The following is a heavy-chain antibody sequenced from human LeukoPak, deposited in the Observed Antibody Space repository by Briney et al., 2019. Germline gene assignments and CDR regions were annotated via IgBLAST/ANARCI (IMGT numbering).Heavy chain of an antibody. CDR3: ANLIVGATTFDY. D-gene: IGHD1-26*01. V-gene: IGHV3-30*04. CDR1: GFTFSSYA. Sequence: GRSLRLSCAASGFTFSSYAMHWVRQAPGKGLEWVAVISYDGSNKYYADSVKGRFTISRDNSKNTLYLQMNSLRAEDTAVYYCANLIVGATTFDYWSQGTLVTVSS. CDR2: ISYDGSNK. J-gene: IGHJ4*02.